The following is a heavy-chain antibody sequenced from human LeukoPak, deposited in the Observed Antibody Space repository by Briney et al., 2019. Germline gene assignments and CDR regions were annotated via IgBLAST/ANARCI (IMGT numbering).Heavy chain of an antibody. CDR3: ARSGRGNSAGFDC. J-gene: IGHJ4*02. V-gene: IGHV4-59*01. Sequence: SETLSLTCTVSGGSISSYYWSWIRQPPGKGLEWIGYIYYSGSTNYNPSFKSRGTISVDTSNNQFSLKLTSVTAADTAVYYCARSGRGNSAGFDCWGQGTLVTVSS. CDR1: GGSISSYY. D-gene: IGHD3-10*01. CDR2: IYYSGST.